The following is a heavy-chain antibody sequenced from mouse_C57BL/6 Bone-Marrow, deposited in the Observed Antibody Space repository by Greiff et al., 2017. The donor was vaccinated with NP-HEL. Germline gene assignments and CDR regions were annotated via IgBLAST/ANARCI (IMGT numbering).Heavy chain of an antibody. CDR1: GFTFSDYY. CDR3: ARGGLLRSYAMDY. Sequence: DVKLVESEGGLVQPGSSMKLSCTASGFTFSDYYMAWVRQVPEKGLEWVANINYDGSSTYYLDSLKSRFIISRDNAKNILYLQMSSLKSEDTATYYCARGGLLRSYAMDYWGQGTSVTVSS. V-gene: IGHV5-16*01. J-gene: IGHJ4*01. CDR2: INYDGSST. D-gene: IGHD2-3*01.